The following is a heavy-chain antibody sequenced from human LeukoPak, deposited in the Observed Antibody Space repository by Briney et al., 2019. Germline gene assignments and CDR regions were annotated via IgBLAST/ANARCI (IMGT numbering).Heavy chain of an antibody. D-gene: IGHD6-19*01. J-gene: IGHJ4*02. CDR1: GGSISYYY. Sequence: KPSETLSLTCTVSGGSISYYYWSWIRQPAGGGVEWIGRIYISGSTNYNPSLKSRVTISIDKSNNQFFLKLNSVTAADTAVYYCARESPTYSSGWYKDFWGQGTLVTVSS. V-gene: IGHV4-4*07. CDR3: ARESPTYSSGWYKDF. CDR2: IYISGST.